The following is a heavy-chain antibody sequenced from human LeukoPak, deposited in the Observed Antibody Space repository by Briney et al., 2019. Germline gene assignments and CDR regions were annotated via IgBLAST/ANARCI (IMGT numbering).Heavy chain of an antibody. D-gene: IGHD5-12*01. Sequence: MSSETLSLTCAVYGGSFSGYYWSWIRQPPGKGLEWIGEINHSGSTNHNPSLKSRVTISVDTSKNQFSLKLSSVTAADTAVYYCARGGGPRWLQLRGLDYWGQGTLVTVSS. CDR1: GGSFSGYY. J-gene: IGHJ4*02. V-gene: IGHV4-34*01. CDR3: ARGGGPRWLQLRGLDY. CDR2: INHSGST.